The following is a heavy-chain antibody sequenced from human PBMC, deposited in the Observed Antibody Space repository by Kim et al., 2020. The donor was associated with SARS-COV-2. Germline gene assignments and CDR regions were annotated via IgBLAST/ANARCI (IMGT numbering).Heavy chain of an antibody. CDR3: AKDIPPYYDYVWGSYGRPFYAFDI. V-gene: IGHV3-23*01. CDR2: ISGSGGST. CDR1: GFTFSSYA. Sequence: GGSLRLSCAASGFTFSSYAMSWVRQAPGKGLEWVSAISGSGGSTYYADSVKGRFTISRDNSKNTLYLQMNSLRAEDTAVYYCAKDIPPYYDYVWGSYGRPFYAFDIWGQGTMVTVSS. D-gene: IGHD3-16*01. J-gene: IGHJ3*02.